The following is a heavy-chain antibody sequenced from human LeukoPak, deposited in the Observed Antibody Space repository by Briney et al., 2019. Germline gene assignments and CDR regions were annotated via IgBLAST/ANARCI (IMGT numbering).Heavy chain of an antibody. J-gene: IGHJ4*02. Sequence: GGSLRLSCAASGFTFSSYEMNWVRQAPGKGLEWVSYISDSGSTTYYADSVKGRFTISRDNAKNSLYLQMNSLRAEDTAVYFCARVGALSSSWLLYWGQGTLVTVSS. CDR2: ISDSGSTT. CDR3: ARVGALSSSWLLY. V-gene: IGHV3-48*03. D-gene: IGHD6-13*01. CDR1: GFTFSSYE.